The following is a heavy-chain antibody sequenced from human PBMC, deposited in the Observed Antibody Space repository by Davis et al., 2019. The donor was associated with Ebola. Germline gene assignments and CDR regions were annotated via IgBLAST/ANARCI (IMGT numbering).Heavy chain of an antibody. CDR3: AKRVVVIVTDYFDY. CDR1: GFTFSSYA. D-gene: IGHD3-22*01. J-gene: IGHJ4*02. Sequence: GESLKISCAASGFTFSSYAMSWVRQAPGKGLEWVSAISGSGGSTYYADSVKGRFTISRDNSKNTLYLQMNSLRAEDTAVYYCAKRVVVIVTDYFDYWGQGTLVTVSS. V-gene: IGHV3-23*01. CDR2: ISGSGGST.